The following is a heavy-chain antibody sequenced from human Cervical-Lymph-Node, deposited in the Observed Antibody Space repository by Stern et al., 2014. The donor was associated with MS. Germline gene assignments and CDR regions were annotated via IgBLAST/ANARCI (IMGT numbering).Heavy chain of an antibody. D-gene: IGHD4-17*01. CDR2: FYHSGST. CDR3: ARSSTVTPNAFDI. V-gene: IGHV4-30-2*01. CDR1: GGSISSGGYS. J-gene: IGHJ3*02. Sequence: QLQLQESGSGLVKPSQTLSLTCAVSGGSISSGGYSWSWLRQPPGKGLEWIGYFYHSGSTYYTPSLKRRVTISVDRSKNQFSLKLSSVTAADTAVYYCARSSTVTPNAFDIWGQGTMVTVSS.